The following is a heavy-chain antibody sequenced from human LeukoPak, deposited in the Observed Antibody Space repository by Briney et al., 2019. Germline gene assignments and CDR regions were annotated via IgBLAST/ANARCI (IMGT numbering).Heavy chain of an antibody. CDR1: GESFSGYF. Sequence: SETLSLTCAVYGESFSGYFWNWIRQPPGKGLEWIGEINHSGSTSNHNPSLKSRVTMSVDTSKNQFSLKLSSVTAADTAVYYCARGIVVVPAALGDWGQGTLVTVSS. CDR2: INHSGSTS. V-gene: IGHV4-34*01. J-gene: IGHJ4*02. D-gene: IGHD2-2*01. CDR3: ARGIVVVPAALGD.